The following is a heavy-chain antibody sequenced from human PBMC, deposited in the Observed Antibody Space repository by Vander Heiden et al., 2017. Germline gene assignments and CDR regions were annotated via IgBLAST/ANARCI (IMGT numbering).Heavy chain of an antibody. CDR2: IKQDGSEK. CDR1: GFTFSSYW. D-gene: IGHD3-3*01. J-gene: IGHJ5*02. V-gene: IGHV3-7*01. Sequence: EVQLVESGGGLVQAVGSLGVSCVASGFTFSSYWMRWVRQAAGKGLEWVANIKQDGSEKFYVDSVKGRFTISRDNAKNSVYLQMNSLRAEDTAVYYCARENYDFWSSFDPWGQGTLVTVSS. CDR3: ARENYDFWSSFDP.